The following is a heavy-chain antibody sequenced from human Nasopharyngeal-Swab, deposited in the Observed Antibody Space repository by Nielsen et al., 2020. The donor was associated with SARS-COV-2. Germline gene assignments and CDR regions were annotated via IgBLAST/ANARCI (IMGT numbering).Heavy chain of an antibody. V-gene: IGHV3-74*01. J-gene: IGHJ4*02. CDR3: ATVGVGY. CDR1: GFTFSSSW. Sequence: GRSLRLSCAASGFTFSSSWMQWVRQAPGKGLAWSSLIYRSGSTITYADSVKGRFTISRDNAKNTLYLKMNSQRAEDTAVYYCATVGVGYWGQGTLVTVSS. D-gene: IGHD4-23*01. CDR2: IYRSGSTI.